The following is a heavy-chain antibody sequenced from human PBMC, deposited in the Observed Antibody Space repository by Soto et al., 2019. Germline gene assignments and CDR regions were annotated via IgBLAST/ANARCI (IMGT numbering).Heavy chain of an antibody. Sequence: GGSLRLSCAASGFTFDDYTMHWVRQAPGKGLEWVSLISWDGGSTYYADSVRGRFTISRDNSKNSLYLQMNSLRTEDTALYYCAKAVYSSSWYLDYWGQGTLVTVSS. D-gene: IGHD6-13*01. CDR3: AKAVYSSSWYLDY. CDR1: GFTFDDYT. CDR2: ISWDGGST. J-gene: IGHJ4*02. V-gene: IGHV3-43*01.